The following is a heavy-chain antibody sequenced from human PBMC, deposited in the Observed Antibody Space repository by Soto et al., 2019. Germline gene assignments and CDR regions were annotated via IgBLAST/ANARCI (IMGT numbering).Heavy chain of an antibody. CDR3: AKDKGVFNWATSYFDY. J-gene: IGHJ4*02. D-gene: IGHD1-1*01. CDR2: TSYDGNNE. Sequence: GGSLRLSCAASGFTVSNYAMHWVRQARGKGLEWVALTSYDGNNEYYTDSVKGRFTISRDNSKNTLFLQMNSPRPEDTAVYYCAKDKGVFNWATSYFDYWGQGALVTVSS. V-gene: IGHV3-30*18. CDR1: GFTVSNYA.